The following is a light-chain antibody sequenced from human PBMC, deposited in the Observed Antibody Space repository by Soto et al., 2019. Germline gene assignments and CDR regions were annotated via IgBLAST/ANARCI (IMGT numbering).Light chain of an antibody. CDR2: EAS. J-gene: IGLJ1*01. Sequence: QAVLTQPASVSGSPGQSITISCTGTSSDVGSHNLVSWYQQFPGKAPKLIIFEASKRPSGVSNRFSGSKSGSTASLTISGLQAEDEADYYCCSNAAGSTYVFGSGTKGTVL. CDR3: CSNAAGSTYV. V-gene: IGLV2-23*01. CDR1: SSDVGSHNL.